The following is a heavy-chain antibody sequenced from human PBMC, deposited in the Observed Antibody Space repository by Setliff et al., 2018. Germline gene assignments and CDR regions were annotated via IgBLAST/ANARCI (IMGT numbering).Heavy chain of an antibody. Sequence: ASVKVSCKASGYIFTRYRITWVRQSPGQGLEWMGWISTRNDDTGYAQKFKGRVTLTTDTSTNTAYMELRSLRSDDTAVYYCARRSGDRGMTTGWPDDFDYWGRGTLVTVPQ. CDR2: ISTRNDDT. V-gene: IGHV1-18*01. D-gene: IGHD4-17*01. J-gene: IGHJ4*01. CDR1: GYIFTRYR. CDR3: ARRSGDRGMTTGWPDDFDY.